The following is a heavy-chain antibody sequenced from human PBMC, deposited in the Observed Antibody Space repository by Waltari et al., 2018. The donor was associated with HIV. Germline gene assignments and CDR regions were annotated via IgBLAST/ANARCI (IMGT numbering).Heavy chain of an antibody. CDR1: GGSFSGYY. V-gene: IGHV4-34*01. D-gene: IGHD4-17*01. J-gene: IGHJ4*02. CDR3: ARDSGVGYGGLYYFDY. CDR2: INHSGST. Sequence: QVQLQQWGAGLLKPSETLSLTCAVYGGSFSGYYWSWIRQPPGKGLEWIGEINHSGSTNYNPSLKSRVTILVDTSKNQFSLKLSSVTAADTAVYYCARDSGVGYGGLYYFDYWGQGTLVTVSS.